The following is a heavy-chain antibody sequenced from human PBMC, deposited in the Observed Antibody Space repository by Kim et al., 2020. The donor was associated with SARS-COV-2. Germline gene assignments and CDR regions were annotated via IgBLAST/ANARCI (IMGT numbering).Heavy chain of an antibody. CDR2: IYYSGST. V-gene: IGHV4-59*13. CDR3: ARTQTYYDFWSGYSNDAFDI. J-gene: IGHJ3*02. CDR1: GGSISSYY. D-gene: IGHD3-3*01. Sequence: SETLSLTCTVSGGSISSYYWSWIRQPPGKGLEWIGYIYYSGSTNYNPSLKSRVTISVDTSKNQFSLKLSSVTAADTAVYYCARTQTYYDFWSGYSNDAFDIWGQGTMVTVSS.